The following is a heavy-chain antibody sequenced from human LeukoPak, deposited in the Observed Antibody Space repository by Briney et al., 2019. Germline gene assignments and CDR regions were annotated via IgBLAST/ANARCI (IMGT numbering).Heavy chain of an antibody. J-gene: IGHJ4*02. CDR3: ASPMVRGVMERDY. CDR2: ISGSGGST. V-gene: IGHV3-23*01. D-gene: IGHD3-10*01. CDR1: GFTFSSYA. Sequence: AGESLKISCAASGFTFSSYAMSWVRQAPGKGLEWVSAISGSGGSTYYADSVKGRFTISRDNSKNTLYLQMNSLRAEDTAVYYCASPMVRGVMERDYWGQGTLVTVSS.